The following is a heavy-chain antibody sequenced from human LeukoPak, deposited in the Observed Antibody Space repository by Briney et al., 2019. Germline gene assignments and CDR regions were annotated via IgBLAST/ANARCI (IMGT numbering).Heavy chain of an antibody. CDR1: GGSISSYY. D-gene: IGHD5-24*01. CDR3: ARKLKLDDAFDI. J-gene: IGHJ3*02. V-gene: IGHV4-59*01. CDR2: IYYSGST. Sequence: PSETLSLTCTVSGGSISSYYWSWIRQPPGKGLEWIGYIYYSGSTNYNPSLKSRVTISVDTSKNQFSLKLSSVTAADTAVYYCARKLKLDDAFDIWGQGTMVTVSS.